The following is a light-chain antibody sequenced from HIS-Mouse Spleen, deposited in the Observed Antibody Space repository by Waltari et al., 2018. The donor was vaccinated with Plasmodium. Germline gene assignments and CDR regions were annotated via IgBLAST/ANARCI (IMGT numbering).Light chain of an antibody. Sequence: SYELTQPPSVSVSPGQTARITCSGDALPKKYAYWYQQKSGQDPVLVIYEDMKRPSGIPERFSGSSSGTMATLTISGAQVEDEADYYCYSTDSSGNHRVFGGGTKLTVL. CDR1: ALPKKY. V-gene: IGLV3-10*01. CDR2: EDM. J-gene: IGLJ3*02. CDR3: YSTDSSGNHRV.